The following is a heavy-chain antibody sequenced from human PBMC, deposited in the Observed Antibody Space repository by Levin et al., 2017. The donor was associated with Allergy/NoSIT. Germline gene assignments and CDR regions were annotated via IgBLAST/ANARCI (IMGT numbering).Heavy chain of an antibody. V-gene: IGHV4-59*11. Sequence: SQTLSLTCTVSGGSIRSHYWSWIRQFPGKGLEWIAYIYYSGSTTYNPSLKSRVTISVDTAENQISLKLTSVTAADTAVYYCAGGVYGMDVWGQGTTVTVSS. CDR2: IYYSGST. CDR1: GGSIRSHY. D-gene: IGHD3-3*01. J-gene: IGHJ6*02. CDR3: AGGVYGMDV.